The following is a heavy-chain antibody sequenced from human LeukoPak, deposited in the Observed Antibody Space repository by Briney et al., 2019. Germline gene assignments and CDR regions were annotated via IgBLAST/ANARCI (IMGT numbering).Heavy chain of an antibody. Sequence: PGESLKISCKGSGYSFTRYWIAWVRQMPGKGLECMGIIYPGDSDTRYSPSFQGQVTISADKSINTAYLQWSSLEASDTAMYYCARTSAGYSSSWYVFWGQGTLVTVSS. V-gene: IGHV5-51*01. D-gene: IGHD6-13*01. CDR2: IYPGDSDT. CDR3: ARTSAGYSSSWYVF. J-gene: IGHJ4*02. CDR1: GYSFTRYW.